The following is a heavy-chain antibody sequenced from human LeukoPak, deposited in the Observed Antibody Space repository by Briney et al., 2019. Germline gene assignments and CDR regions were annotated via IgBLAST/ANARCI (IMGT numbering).Heavy chain of an antibody. CDR2: IYHSEST. Sequence: SETLSLTCAVSGGSINNGGYSWGWIRQPPGKGLEWIGYIYHSESTYYTPSLKNRVTISIDRSKNQLSLNLSSMTAADTAVYYCARVPFDYYDSDDYYYHDAFDIWGQGTMVTVSS. J-gene: IGHJ3*02. CDR3: ARVPFDYYDSDDYYYHDAFDI. V-gene: IGHV4-30-2*01. D-gene: IGHD3-22*01. CDR1: GGSINNGGYS.